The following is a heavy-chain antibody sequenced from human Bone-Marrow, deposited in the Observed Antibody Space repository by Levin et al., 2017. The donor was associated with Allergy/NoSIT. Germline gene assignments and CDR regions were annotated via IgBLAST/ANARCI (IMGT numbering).Heavy chain of an antibody. CDR3: ARDGILTGSMGLGMDV. D-gene: IGHD3-9*01. V-gene: IGHV1-2*06. J-gene: IGHJ6*02. CDR1: GYTFTGYY. CDR2: INPNSGGT. Sequence: GESLKISCKASGYTFTGYYMHWVRQAPGQGLEWMGRINPNSGGTNYAQKFQGRVTMTRDTSISTAYMELSRLRSDDTAVYYCARDGILTGSMGLGMDVWGQGTTVTVSS.